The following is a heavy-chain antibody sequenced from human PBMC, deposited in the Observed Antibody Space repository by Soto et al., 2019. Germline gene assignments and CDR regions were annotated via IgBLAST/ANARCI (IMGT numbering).Heavy chain of an antibody. CDR3: ARRRAWNDAFDF. CDR1: GYTFSTYW. Sequence: EVQLVQSGAGVKKPGESLKISCQGFGYTFSTYWIGWVRQKPGQGLEWMGAIYPADSDTRYTPSFEGHVTFSADKSLSTAYLQWNSLRASDTARYYCARRRAWNDAFDFWGQGVLVTVSS. J-gene: IGHJ4*02. V-gene: IGHV5-51*03. CDR2: IYPADSDT. D-gene: IGHD1-1*01.